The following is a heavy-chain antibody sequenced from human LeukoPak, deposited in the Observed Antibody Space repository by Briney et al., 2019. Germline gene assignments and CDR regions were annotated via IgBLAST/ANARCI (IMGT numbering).Heavy chain of an antibody. CDR3: ARLYSTGCYGGPDY. CDR2: IKEDGSET. CDR1: GFSFSSHW. D-gene: IGHD6-19*01. Sequence: GGSLRLSCGGSGFSFSSHWMSWVRQAPGKGLEWVANIKEDGSETFYVDSVKGRFTVSRDNTENSLYLQMSSLRAEDTAVYYCARLYSTGCYGGPDYWGQGTLVAVSS. V-gene: IGHV3-7*01. J-gene: IGHJ4*02.